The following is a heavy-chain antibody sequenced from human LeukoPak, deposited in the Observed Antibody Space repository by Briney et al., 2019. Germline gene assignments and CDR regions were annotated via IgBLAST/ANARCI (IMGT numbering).Heavy chain of an antibody. J-gene: IGHJ4*02. CDR1: GYTFTGYY. Sequence: PGASVKVSCKASGYTFTGYYMHWVRQAPGQGLEWMGWINPNSGGTNYAQKFQGWVTMTRDTSISTAYMELSRLRSDDTAVYYCARSMDSSSWVDYWGQGTLVTVSS. CDR2: INPNSGGT. V-gene: IGHV1-2*04. CDR3: ARSMDSSSWVDY. D-gene: IGHD6-13*01.